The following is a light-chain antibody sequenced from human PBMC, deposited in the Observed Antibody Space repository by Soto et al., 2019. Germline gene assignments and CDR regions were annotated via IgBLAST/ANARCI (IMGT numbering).Light chain of an antibody. V-gene: IGLV2-23*02. CDR3: WSFGGSGTI. Sequence: QSVLTQPASVSGSPGQSITLSCDGSSGDIGSYNLVSWSQQHPGKAPKLLIYEVSKRPSGVSNRFSGSKSGNTAALTISGLQAEDEADYYCWSFGGSGTIFGGGTQLTVL. CDR2: EVS. CDR1: SGDIGSYNL. J-gene: IGLJ2*01.